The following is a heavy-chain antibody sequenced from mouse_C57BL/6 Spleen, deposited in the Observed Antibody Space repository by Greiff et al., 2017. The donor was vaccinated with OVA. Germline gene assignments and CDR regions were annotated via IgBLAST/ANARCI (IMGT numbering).Heavy chain of an antibody. CDR3: ARGYYYGSSYEDYFDY. D-gene: IGHD1-1*01. V-gene: IGHV1-69*01. J-gene: IGHJ2*01. CDR2: IDPSDSYT. CDR1: GYTFTSYW. Sequence: QVQLQQPGAELVMPGASVKLSCKASGYTFTSYWMHWVKQRPGQGLEWIGEIDPSDSYTNYNQKFKGKSTLTVDKSSSTAYMQLSSLTSEDAAVYYCARGYYYGSSYEDYFDYWGQGTTLTVSS.